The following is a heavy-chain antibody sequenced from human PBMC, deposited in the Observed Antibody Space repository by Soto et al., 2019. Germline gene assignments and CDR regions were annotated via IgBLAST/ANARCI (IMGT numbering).Heavy chain of an antibody. CDR2: ISGSGGST. D-gene: IGHD1-26*01. Sequence: PGGSLRLSCAASGFTFSSYAMSWVRQAPGKGLEWVSAISGSGGSTYYADSVKGRFTISRDNSKNTLYLQMNSLRAEDTAVYYCAKALIVGATNLYYFDYWGQGTLVTVSS. CDR1: GFTFSSYA. V-gene: IGHV3-23*01. CDR3: AKALIVGATNLYYFDY. J-gene: IGHJ4*02.